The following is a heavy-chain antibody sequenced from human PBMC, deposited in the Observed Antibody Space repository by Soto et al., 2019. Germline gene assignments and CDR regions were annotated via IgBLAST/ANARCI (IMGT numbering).Heavy chain of an antibody. J-gene: IGHJ4*02. Sequence: LRLSCAASGFTFSSYAMSWVRQAPGKGLEWVSAISGSGGSTYYADSVKGRFTISRDNSKNTLYLQMNSLRAEDTAVYYCAKDPPTLYCSGGSCYYLWGQGTLVTVSS. V-gene: IGHV3-23*01. D-gene: IGHD2-15*01. CDR2: ISGSGGST. CDR3: AKDPPTLYCSGGSCYYL. CDR1: GFTFSSYA.